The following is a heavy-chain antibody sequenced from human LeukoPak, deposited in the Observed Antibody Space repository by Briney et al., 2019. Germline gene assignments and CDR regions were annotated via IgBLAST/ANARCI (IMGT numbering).Heavy chain of an antibody. Sequence: PSETLSLTCTVPGDSISSSYWSWIRQPPGKGLEWIGYIYETGSTHYNPSLKSRVTISLDTSKNQFSLKLSSVTAADTAVYYWARGMATVYFDYWGQGALVTVSS. CDR2: IYETGST. V-gene: IGHV4-59*01. J-gene: IGHJ4*02. CDR1: GDSISSSY. D-gene: IGHD5-24*01. CDR3: ARGMATVYFDY.